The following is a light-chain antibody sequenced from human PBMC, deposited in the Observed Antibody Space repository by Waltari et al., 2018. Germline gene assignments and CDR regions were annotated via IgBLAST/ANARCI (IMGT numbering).Light chain of an antibody. CDR1: RSNLGRNP. CDR3: AAWDDSLNGYVV. J-gene: IGLJ2*01. CDR2: KNT. V-gene: IGLV1-44*01. Sequence: QSVPTQPPSASGSPGQPFTPPCSGCRSNLGRNPVTSYQQRPGTAPKLLIYKNTQRPSGVPDRFSGSKSGTSASLAISGIQSEDEAEYYCAAWDDSLNGYVVFGGGTKLAVL.